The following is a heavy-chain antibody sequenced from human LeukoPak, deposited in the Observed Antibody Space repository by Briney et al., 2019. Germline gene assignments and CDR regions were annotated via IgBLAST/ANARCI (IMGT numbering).Heavy chain of an antibody. D-gene: IGHD1-1*01. J-gene: IGHJ4*02. V-gene: IGHV3-15*01. CDR3: SKYNPYDALDY. Sequence: GGSLRLSCAGSGYTFSQDWMSWVRQVPGKGLEWLGLIKNKIDGGTTDYAVTVRGRFTISRDDSENTLYLQMNSLEIGDTAVYYCSKYNPYDALDYWGQGTLVTVSS. CDR1: GYTFSQDW. CDR2: IKNKIDGGTT.